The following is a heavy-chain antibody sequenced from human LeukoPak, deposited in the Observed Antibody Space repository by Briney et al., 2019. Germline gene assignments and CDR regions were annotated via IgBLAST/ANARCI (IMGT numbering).Heavy chain of an antibody. Sequence: GGSLRLSCAASGFTFSSYEMNWVRQTPRRVLEWVSCISSTSDYIYYADSVKGRFTISRDNAKNSLYLQMNSLRAEDTAVYYCARERFHGSGAPKFDYWGQGTLVTVSS. D-gene: IGHD3-10*01. J-gene: IGHJ4*02. CDR1: GFTFSSYE. CDR3: ARERFHGSGAPKFDY. CDR2: ISSTSDYI. V-gene: IGHV3-21*01.